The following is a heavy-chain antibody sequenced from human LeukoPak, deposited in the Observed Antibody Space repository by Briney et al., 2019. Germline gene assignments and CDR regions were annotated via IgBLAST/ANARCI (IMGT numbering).Heavy chain of an antibody. J-gene: IGHJ4*02. CDR1: GFAVSSTY. D-gene: IGHD1-14*01. Sequence: GGSLRLSCAASGFAVSSTYMTWVRQAPGQGLEWVSVIYGGDTTYYADSVRGRFTISRHNSKNTLYLQMNSLRAEGTAVYYCATGPGITDFHYWGQGALVTVSS. V-gene: IGHV3-53*04. CDR2: IYGGDTT. CDR3: ATGPGITDFHY.